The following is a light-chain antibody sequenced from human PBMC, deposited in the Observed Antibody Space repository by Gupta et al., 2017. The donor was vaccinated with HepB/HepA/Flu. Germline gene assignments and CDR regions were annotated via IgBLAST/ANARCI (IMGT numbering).Light chain of an antibody. V-gene: IGLV2-11*01. Sequence: QSALPQPLSLSGSPGHSVTISCTGTSSDVGGSKYVSWYQQYASKAHKLMIYDVSERISGVPDRFSGSKSDNTASLTISGLKAEEEAEYHCSAYAGTNTVVFGGGTKLTVL. CDR1: SSDVGGSKY. CDR2: DVS. J-gene: IGLJ3*02. CDR3: SAYAGTNTVV.